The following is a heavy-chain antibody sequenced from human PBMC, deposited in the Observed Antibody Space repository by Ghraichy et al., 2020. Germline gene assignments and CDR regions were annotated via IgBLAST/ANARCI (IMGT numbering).Heavy chain of an antibody. CDR3: SRSVAFGGAGAFDV. CDR1: GFTFTTYC. J-gene: IGHJ3*01. Sequence: GGSLRLSCAASGFTFTTYCMHWVRQAPGKGLEWVAIISNDGSKTYYPESVRGRFTISRDNSKNTVYLEMNSLRVEDTALYYCSRSVAFGGAGAFDVWGLGTMVTVSP. V-gene: IGHV3-30*04. D-gene: IGHD2-21*01. CDR2: ISNDGSKT.